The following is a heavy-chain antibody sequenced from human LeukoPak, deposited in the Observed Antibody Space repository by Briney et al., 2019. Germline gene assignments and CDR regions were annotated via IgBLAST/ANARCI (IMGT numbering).Heavy chain of an antibody. CDR2: IYYSGST. D-gene: IGHD1-7*01. CDR3: ARRATSGNYQMLHFDS. CDR1: GGSISSSSYY. J-gene: IGHJ4*02. V-gene: IGHV4-39*01. Sequence: TSSETLSLTCTVSGGSISSSSYYWGWIRQPPGKGLEWIGSIYYSGSTYYNPSLKSRVTISVDTSKNQFSLKLSSVTAADTAIYYCARRATSGNYQMLHFDSWGQGILVTVSS.